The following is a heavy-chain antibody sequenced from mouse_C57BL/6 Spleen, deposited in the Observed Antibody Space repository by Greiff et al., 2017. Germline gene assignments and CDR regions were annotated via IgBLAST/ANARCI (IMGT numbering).Heavy chain of an antibody. CDR1: GYTFTSYW. Sequence: VQLQQPGAELVKPGASVKLSCKASGYTFTSYWMHWVKQRPGQGLEWIGMIHPNSGSTNYNEKFKSKATLTVDKYSSTAYMQLSSLTSEDSAVYYCATYDYDSDWYFDVWGTGTTVTVSS. V-gene: IGHV1-64*01. J-gene: IGHJ1*03. D-gene: IGHD2-4*01. CDR2: IHPNSGST. CDR3: ATYDYDSDWYFDV.